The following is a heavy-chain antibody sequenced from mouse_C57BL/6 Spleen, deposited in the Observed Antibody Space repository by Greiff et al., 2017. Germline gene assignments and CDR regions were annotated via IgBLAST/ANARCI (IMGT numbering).Heavy chain of an antibody. J-gene: IGHJ1*03. Sequence: EVQGVESGGGLVKPGGSLKLSCAASGFTFSSYTMSWVRQTPEKRLEWVATISGGGGNTYYPDSVKGRFTISRDNAKNTLYLQMSSLRSEDTALYYCARHIYYGSSYWYFDVWGTGTTVTVSS. D-gene: IGHD1-1*01. CDR1: GFTFSSYT. V-gene: IGHV5-9*01. CDR2: ISGGGGNT. CDR3: ARHIYYGSSYWYFDV.